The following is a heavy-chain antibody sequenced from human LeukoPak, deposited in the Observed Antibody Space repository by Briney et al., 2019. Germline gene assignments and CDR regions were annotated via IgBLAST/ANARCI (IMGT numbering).Heavy chain of an antibody. J-gene: IGHJ4*02. CDR3: AKVRGVTAHFDY. CDR1: GFTFSNYA. V-gene: IGHV3-23*01. Sequence: GGSLRLSCAASGFTFSNYAMSWARQAPGKGLDWVSGISGSGSGTYYADSVKGRVTISRDNSKNTLYLQMNSLRAEDTAVYYCAKVRGVTAHFDYWGQGTLVTVSS. D-gene: IGHD2-21*02. CDR2: ISGSGSGT.